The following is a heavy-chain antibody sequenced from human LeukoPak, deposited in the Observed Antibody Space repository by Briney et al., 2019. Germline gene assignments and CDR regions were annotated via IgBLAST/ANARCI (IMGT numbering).Heavy chain of an antibody. D-gene: IGHD5-12*01. J-gene: IGHJ4*02. Sequence: SETLSLTCAVYGGSFSGYYWSWIRQPPGKGLEWIGEINHSGSTNYNPSLKSRVTISVDTSKNQFSLKLSSVTAADTAVYYCAREGSSGYEEAYYFDYWGQGTLVTVSS. V-gene: IGHV4-34*01. CDR1: GGSFSGYY. CDR3: AREGSSGYEEAYYFDY. CDR2: INHSGST.